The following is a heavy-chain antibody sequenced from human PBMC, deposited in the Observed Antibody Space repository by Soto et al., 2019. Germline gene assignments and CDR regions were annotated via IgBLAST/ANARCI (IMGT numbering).Heavy chain of an antibody. V-gene: IGHV3-23*01. CDR3: AKDLSRGDYVFYYFDY. D-gene: IGHD4-17*01. CDR2: ISGSGVST. Sequence: PGGSLRLSCAASGFTFSSYAMSWVRQAPEKRLEWVSAISGSGVSTYYADSVKGRFTISRDNSKNTLYLQINSLRAEDTAVYYCAKDLSRGDYVFYYFDYWGQGTLVTVSS. J-gene: IGHJ4*02. CDR1: GFTFSSYA.